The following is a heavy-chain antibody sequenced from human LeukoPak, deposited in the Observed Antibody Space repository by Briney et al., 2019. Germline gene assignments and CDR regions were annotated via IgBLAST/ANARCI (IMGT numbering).Heavy chain of an antibody. CDR3: ARHYGP. V-gene: IGHV4-39*01. J-gene: IGHJ4*02. Sequence: PGGSLRLSCAASGFTFSSYRMNWARQAPGKGLEWIGSIYYSGSTYYNPSLKSRVTISVDTSKNQFSLKLNSVTATDTAVYYCARHYGPWGQGTLVTVSS. D-gene: IGHD3-10*01. CDR1: GFTFSSYR. CDR2: IYYSGST.